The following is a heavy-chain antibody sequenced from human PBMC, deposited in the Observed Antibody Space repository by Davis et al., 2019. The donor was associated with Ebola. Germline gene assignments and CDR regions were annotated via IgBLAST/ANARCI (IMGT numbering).Heavy chain of an antibody. Sequence: ASVKVSCKASGYTFTSYAMHWVRQAPGQRLEWMGWINAGNGNTKYSQKLQGRVTMTTDTSTSTAYMELRSLRSDDTAVYYCARAIAAPNWFDPWGQGTLVTVSS. D-gene: IGHD6-13*01. CDR3: ARAIAAPNWFDP. CDR1: GYTFTSYA. J-gene: IGHJ5*02. CDR2: INAGNGNT. V-gene: IGHV1-3*01.